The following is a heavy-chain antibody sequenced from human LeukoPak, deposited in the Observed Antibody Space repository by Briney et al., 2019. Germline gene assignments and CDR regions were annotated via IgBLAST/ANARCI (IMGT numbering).Heavy chain of an antibody. D-gene: IGHD6-6*01. CDR2: IYHSGST. CDR3: ARRPYSSSSRSRWFDP. V-gene: IGHV4-30-2*01. J-gene: IGHJ5*02. CDR1: GGSISSGGYS. Sequence: PSETLSLTCAVSGGSISSGGYSWSWIRQPPGKGLEWIGYIYHSGSTNYNPSLKSRVTISVDTSKNQFSLKLSSVTAADTAVYYCARRPYSSSSRSRWFDPWGQGTLVTVSS.